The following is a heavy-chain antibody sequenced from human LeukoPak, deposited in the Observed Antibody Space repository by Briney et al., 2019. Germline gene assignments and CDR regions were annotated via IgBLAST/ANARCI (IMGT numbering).Heavy chain of an antibody. V-gene: IGHV3-48*01. J-gene: IGHJ4*02. CDR2: ISSSSTTI. CDR3: ARGYYDSSGYPVSPDY. D-gene: IGHD3-22*01. CDR1: GFTFSSYS. Sequence: GGSLRLSCAASGFTFSSYSMMWVRQAPGKGLEWVSYISSSSTTIHYADSVKGRFTISRDNAKNSVYLQMNSLRAEDTAVYYCARGYYDSSGYPVSPDYWGQGTLVTVSS.